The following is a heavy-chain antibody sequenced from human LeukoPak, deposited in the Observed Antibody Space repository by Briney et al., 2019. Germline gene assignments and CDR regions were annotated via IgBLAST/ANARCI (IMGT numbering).Heavy chain of an antibody. CDR1: GYTFTGYY. D-gene: IGHD3-3*01. CDR3: ARAQFLEWFNAFDI. Sequence: ASVKVSCKASGYTFTGYYMHWVRQAPGQGLEWMGWINPNSGGTNYAQKFQGRVTMTRDTSISTAYMELSRLRSDDTAVYYCARAQFLEWFNAFDIWGQGTMVTVSS. CDR2: INPNSGGT. V-gene: IGHV1-2*02. J-gene: IGHJ3*02.